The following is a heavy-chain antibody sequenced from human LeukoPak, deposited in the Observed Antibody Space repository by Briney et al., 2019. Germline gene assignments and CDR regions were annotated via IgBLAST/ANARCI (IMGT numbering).Heavy chain of an antibody. CDR3: ARGMVRGVIITRYYYYMDV. CDR2: INHSGST. D-gene: IGHD3-10*01. V-gene: IGHV4-34*01. J-gene: IGHJ6*03. Sequence: PSETLSLTCAVYGGSFSGYYWSWIRQPPGKGLEWIGEINHSGSTNYNPSLKSRVTISVDTSKNQFSLKLSSVTAADTAVYYCARGMVRGVIITRYYYYMDVWGKGTTVTISS. CDR1: GGSFSGYY.